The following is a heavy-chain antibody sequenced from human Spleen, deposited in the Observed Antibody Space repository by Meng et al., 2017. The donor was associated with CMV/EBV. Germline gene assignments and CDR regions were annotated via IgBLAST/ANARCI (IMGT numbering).Heavy chain of an antibody. CDR2: IYSGGST. Sequence: GESLKISCAASGFTVSSNYMSWVRQAPGKGLEWVSVIYSGGSTYYADSVKGRFTISRDNAKNSLYLQMNSLRAEDTAVYYCARGIYDSSGSSWGQGTLVTVSS. J-gene: IGHJ5*02. V-gene: IGHV3-53*01. CDR3: ARGIYDSSGSS. CDR1: GFTVSSNY. D-gene: IGHD3-22*01.